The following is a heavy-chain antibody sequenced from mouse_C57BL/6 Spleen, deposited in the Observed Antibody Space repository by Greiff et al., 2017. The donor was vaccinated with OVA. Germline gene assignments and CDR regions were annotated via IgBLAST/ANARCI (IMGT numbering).Heavy chain of an antibody. Sequence: QVQLKESGPELVKPGASVKISCKASGYAFSSSWMNWVKQRPGKGLEWIGRIYPGDGDTNYNGKFKGKATLTADKSSSPAYMQLSSLTSEDSAVYFCARGALYAMDYWGQGTSVTVSS. CDR1: GYAFSSSW. CDR3: ARGALYAMDY. CDR2: IYPGDGDT. V-gene: IGHV1-82*01. J-gene: IGHJ4*01.